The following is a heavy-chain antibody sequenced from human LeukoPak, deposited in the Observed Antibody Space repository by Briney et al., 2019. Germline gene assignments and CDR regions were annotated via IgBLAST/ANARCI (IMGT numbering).Heavy chain of an antibody. V-gene: IGHV3-21*04. J-gene: IGHJ4*02. CDR2: ISGGSRSI. D-gene: IGHD2-21*02. Sequence: GRSLRLSCAASGFTFDEYAMHWVRQAPGKGLEWVSSISGGSRSIYYVDSVKGRFTISRDNAKNSLYLQVNSLRAEDTAIYYCARDYFYCGGDCFVDYWGQGTLVTVSS. CDR1: GFTFDEYA. CDR3: ARDYFYCGGDCFVDY.